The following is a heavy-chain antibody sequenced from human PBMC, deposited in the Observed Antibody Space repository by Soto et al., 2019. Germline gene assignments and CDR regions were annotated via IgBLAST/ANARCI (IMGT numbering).Heavy chain of an antibody. CDR3: ARPARGDAFDI. CDR2: IRNKAKSYTT. V-gene: IGHV3-72*01. D-gene: IGHD3-10*01. CDR1: GFTFSDHY. J-gene: IGHJ3*02. Sequence: EVQLVESGGGLVQPGGSLRLSCAASGFTFSDHYMDWVRQAPGKGLEWVGGIRNKAKSYTTDYAASVKGRFTISRDDSKNSLYLQMSSLKTEDTAVYHCARPARGDAFDIWGQGTLVTVSS.